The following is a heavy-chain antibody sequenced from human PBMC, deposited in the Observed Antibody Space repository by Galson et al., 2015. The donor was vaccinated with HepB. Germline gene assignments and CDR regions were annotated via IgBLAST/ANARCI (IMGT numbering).Heavy chain of an antibody. J-gene: IGHJ4*02. CDR1: GFSFTRYA. V-gene: IGHV3-23*01. Sequence: SLRLSCAASGFSFTRYAMTWVRQAPGKGLEWVSSITSSGGNSYYTDSVKGRFTVSRDNSKNTLLLQLNSLRAEYTAMYFCAKDGIMVANNPYHFHYWGQGTLVTVSS. CDR3: AKDGIMVANNPYHFHY. CDR2: ITSSGGNS. D-gene: IGHD2-15*01.